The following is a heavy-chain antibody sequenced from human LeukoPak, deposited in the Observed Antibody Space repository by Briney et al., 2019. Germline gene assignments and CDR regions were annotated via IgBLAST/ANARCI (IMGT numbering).Heavy chain of an antibody. Sequence: ASVKVSCKASGYTFTSYAMNWVRQAPGQGLEWMGWINTNTGNPTYAQGFTGWFVFSLDTSVSTAYLQISSLKAEDTAVYYCARSYGSGSYYKNVWDYWGQGTLVTVSS. CDR2: INTNTGNP. V-gene: IGHV7-4-1*02. D-gene: IGHD3-10*01. CDR1: GYTFTSYA. J-gene: IGHJ4*02. CDR3: ARSYGSGSYYKNVWDY.